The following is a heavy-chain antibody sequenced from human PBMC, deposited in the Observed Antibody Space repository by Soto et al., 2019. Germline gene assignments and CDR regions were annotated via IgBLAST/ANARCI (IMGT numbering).Heavy chain of an antibody. J-gene: IGHJ4*02. CDR1: GGSISSGGYS. CDR3: ARGDYYDSSGYYYFDY. D-gene: IGHD3-22*01. Sequence: QLQLQESGSGLVKPSQTLSLTCAVSGGSISSGGYSWSWIRQPPGKGLEWIGYIYHSGSTYYNPSLNSRVTISVDRSKNQFSLKLSSVTAADTAVYYCARGDYYDSSGYYYFDYWGQGTLVTVSS. V-gene: IGHV4-30-2*01. CDR2: IYHSGST.